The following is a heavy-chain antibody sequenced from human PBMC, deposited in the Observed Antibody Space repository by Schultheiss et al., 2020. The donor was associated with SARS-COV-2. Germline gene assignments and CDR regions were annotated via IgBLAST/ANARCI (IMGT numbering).Heavy chain of an antibody. Sequence: GGSLRLSCAASGFTFDDYAMHWVRQVPGKGLEWVSGISWNSGSIGYADSVKGRFTLSRDNAKNSLYLQMNSLRAEDTALYYCARATVVPAAMGYYYYMDVWGKGTTVTVSS. V-gene: IGHV3-9*01. D-gene: IGHD2-2*01. CDR3: ARATVVPAAMGYYYYMDV. CDR2: ISWNSGSI. CDR1: GFTFDDYA. J-gene: IGHJ6*03.